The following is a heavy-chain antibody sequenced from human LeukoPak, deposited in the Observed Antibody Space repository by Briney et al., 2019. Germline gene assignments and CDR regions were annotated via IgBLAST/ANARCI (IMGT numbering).Heavy chain of an antibody. CDR2: ISSSSSSI. J-gene: IGHJ4*02. D-gene: IGHD3-10*01. V-gene: IGHV3-48*01. CDR3: ARGSYASGSSY. Sequence: RRSLRLSCAASRFTFRRYNMNWVRQAPGKGLEWVSYISSSSSSIYYADSVTGRFTISRHNAKHSLYLQMNSLRAEDTAVYYCARGSYASGSSYWGQGTLVTGSS. CDR1: RFTFRRYN.